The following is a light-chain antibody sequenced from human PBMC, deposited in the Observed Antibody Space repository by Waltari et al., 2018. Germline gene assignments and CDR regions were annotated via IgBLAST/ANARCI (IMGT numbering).Light chain of an antibody. CDR3: LSPDSSGTYVV. J-gene: IGLJ2*01. V-gene: IGLV3-10*01. CDR2: EDS. Sequence: SYELTQPPSVSVSPGQTASITCSGHAFSTTYSFWYHQKSGQAPVLVIFEDSKRPSGIPEGISGSSSGTMATLTLSGAQLEDEGDYYCLSPDSSGTYVVFGGGTKLTVL. CDR1: AFSTTY.